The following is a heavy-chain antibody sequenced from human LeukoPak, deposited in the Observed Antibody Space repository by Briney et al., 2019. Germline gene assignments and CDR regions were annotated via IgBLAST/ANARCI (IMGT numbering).Heavy chain of an antibody. CDR2: ISGSGGST. CDR3: AELGITMIGGV. V-gene: IGHV3-23*01. CDR1: GFTFGNYA. Sequence: GGSLRLSCAASGFTFGNYAMNWVRQAPGRGLEWVSGISGSGGSTYYGDSVKGRFTISRDNAKNSLYLQMNSLRAEDTAVYYCAELGITMIGGVWGKGTTVTISS. J-gene: IGHJ6*04. D-gene: IGHD3-10*02.